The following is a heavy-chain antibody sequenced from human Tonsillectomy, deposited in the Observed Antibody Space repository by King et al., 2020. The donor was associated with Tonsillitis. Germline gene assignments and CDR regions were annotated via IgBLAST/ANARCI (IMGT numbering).Heavy chain of an antibody. D-gene: IGHD4-17*01. CDR2: ISYDGSNK. V-gene: IGHV3-30-3*01. J-gene: IGHJ6*02. Sequence: VQLVESGGGVVQPGRSLRLSCVASGFTFSKYAIHWVRQAPGKGLEWVADISYDGSNKYYADSVKGRFTISRDNSKNTLYLQMNSLRTEDTAVYYCAGRDGALDYYYYGLDVWGQGTTVTVSS. CDR3: AGRDGALDYYYYGLDV. CDR1: GFTFSKYA.